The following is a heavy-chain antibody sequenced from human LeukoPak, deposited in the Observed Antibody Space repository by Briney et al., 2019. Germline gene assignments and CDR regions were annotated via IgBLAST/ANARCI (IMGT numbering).Heavy chain of an antibody. V-gene: IGHV3-23*01. CDR1: GFTFSSYA. J-gene: IGHJ4*02. CDR3: AKSRPPDGYKFDF. D-gene: IGHD5-24*01. Sequence: GGSLRLSCAASGFTFSSYAMSWVRQAPGKGLEWVSSISGSGGATFYADSVKGRFTISRDNSKNTLYLQMNNLRAEDTAVYNCAKSRPPDGYKFDFWGQGTLVTVSS. CDR2: ISGSGGAT.